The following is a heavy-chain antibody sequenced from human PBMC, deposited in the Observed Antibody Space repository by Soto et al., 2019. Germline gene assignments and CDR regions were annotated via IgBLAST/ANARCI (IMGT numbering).Heavy chain of an antibody. CDR1: GGSISSGGYY. CDR3: ARSEYYYDSSGPFDY. V-gene: IGHV4-31*03. J-gene: IGHJ4*02. Sequence: SETLSLTCTVSGGSISSGGYYWSWIRQHPGKGLEWIGYIYYSGSTYHNPSLKSRVTISVDTSKNQFSLKLSSVTAADTAVYYCARSEYYYDSSGPFDYWGQGTLVTVSS. D-gene: IGHD3-22*01. CDR2: IYYSGST.